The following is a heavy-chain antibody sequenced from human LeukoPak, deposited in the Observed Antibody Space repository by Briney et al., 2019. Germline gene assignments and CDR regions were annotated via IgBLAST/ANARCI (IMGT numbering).Heavy chain of an antibody. D-gene: IGHD6-19*01. Sequence: GRSLRLSCAASGFTFDDYAMHWVRHAPGKGMEWVSGISWNSGSIGYADSVKGQFTISRDNAKNSLYLQMNSLRAEDTALYYCAKDLTGYSSGPDAFDIWGQGTMVTVSS. CDR3: AKDLTGYSSGPDAFDI. CDR2: ISWNSGSI. CDR1: GFTFDDYA. J-gene: IGHJ3*02. V-gene: IGHV3-9*01.